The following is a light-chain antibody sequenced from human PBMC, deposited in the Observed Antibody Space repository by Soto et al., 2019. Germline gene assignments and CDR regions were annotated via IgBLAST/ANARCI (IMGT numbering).Light chain of an antibody. CDR2: DAS. CDR1: QSVSSY. CDR3: QQYNSWPLT. V-gene: IGKV3-11*01. Sequence: EIVLTQSPATLSLSPGERATLSCRASQSVSSYLAWYQQKAGQAPRLLIYDASNRATGIPARFSGSGSGTDFTLTISSLEPEDFAVYYCQQYNSWPLTFGGGTKVDIK. J-gene: IGKJ4*01.